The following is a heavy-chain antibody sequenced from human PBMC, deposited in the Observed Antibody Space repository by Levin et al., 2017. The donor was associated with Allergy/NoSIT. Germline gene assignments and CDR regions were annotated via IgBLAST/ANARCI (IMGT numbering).Heavy chain of an antibody. CDR3: VPNCGGDCPLEG. J-gene: IGHJ4*02. CDR1: GFTFSSYA. V-gene: IGHV3-30*04. CDR2: ISYDESTR. Sequence: AGGSLRLSCAASGFTFSSYAMHWVRQAPGKGLEWMAFISYDESTRYYADSVKGRFTISRDNSRNTLFLQMNSLRTEDTAVYYCVPNCGGDCPLEGWGQGTLVTVSS. D-gene: IGHD2-21*02.